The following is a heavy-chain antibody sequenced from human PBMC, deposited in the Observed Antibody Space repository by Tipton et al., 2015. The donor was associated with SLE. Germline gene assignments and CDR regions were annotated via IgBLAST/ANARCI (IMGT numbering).Heavy chain of an antibody. V-gene: IGHV4-39*07. D-gene: IGHD2-2*01. CDR1: GGSISRSSYY. J-gene: IGHJ5*02. CDR3: AREGQYQGWFDP. Sequence: TLSLTCTVPGGSISRSSYYWGWIRQPPGKGLEWIGSIYYSGSTYYNPSLKSRVTISVDTSKNQFSLKLSSVTAADTAVYYCAREGQYQGWFDPWGQGTLVTVSS. CDR2: IYYSGST.